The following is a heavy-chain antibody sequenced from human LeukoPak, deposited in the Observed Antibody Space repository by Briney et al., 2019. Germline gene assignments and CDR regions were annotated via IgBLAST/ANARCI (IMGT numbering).Heavy chain of an antibody. V-gene: IGHV4-4*07. CDR1: GGSISTYY. CDR2: IHASGST. J-gene: IGHJ5*01. Sequence: SETLSLTCTVSGGSISTYYWSWIRQPAGRGLEWIGRIHASGSTRYNPSLKSRVTMSVDTSKNQFSLKLTSVTAADTALYFCARGMSAAYDYNWFDSWGQGTLVTVSS. CDR3: ARGMSAAYDYNWFDS. D-gene: IGHD5-12*01.